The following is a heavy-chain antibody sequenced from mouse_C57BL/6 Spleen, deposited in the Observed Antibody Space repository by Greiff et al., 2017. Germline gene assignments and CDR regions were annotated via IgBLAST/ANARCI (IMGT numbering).Heavy chain of an antibody. CDR2: IYPGDGDT. CDR3: ARDYEGFAY. CDR1: GYAFSSSW. Sequence: VQLQQSGPELVKPGASVKISCKASGYAFSSSWMNWVKQRPGKGLEWIGRIYPGDGDTNYNGKFKGKATLTADKSSSTAYMQLSSLTSEDSAVYFCARDYEGFAYWGQGTLVTVSA. V-gene: IGHV1-82*01. D-gene: IGHD1-1*01. J-gene: IGHJ3*01.